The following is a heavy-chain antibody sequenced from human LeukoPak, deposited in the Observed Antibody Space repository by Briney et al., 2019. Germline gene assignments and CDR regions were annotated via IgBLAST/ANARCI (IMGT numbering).Heavy chain of an antibody. D-gene: IGHD3-16*01. Sequence: PGGSLRLSCAASGFTFSSYGMHWVRQAPGKGLEWVAVISYDGSNKYYADSVKGRFTISRDDSKNTLYLQMNSLRAEDTAAYYCAKDMGEWGQGTLATVSS. V-gene: IGHV3-30*18. J-gene: IGHJ4*02. CDR1: GFTFSSYG. CDR3: AKDMGE. CDR2: ISYDGSNK.